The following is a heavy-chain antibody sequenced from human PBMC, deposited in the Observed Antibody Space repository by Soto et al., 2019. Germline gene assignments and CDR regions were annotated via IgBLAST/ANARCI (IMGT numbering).Heavy chain of an antibody. CDR2: INPNSGGT. Sequence: ASVKVSCKASGYTFTGYDMHWVRQAPGQGLEWMGWINPNSGGTNYAQKNQGWDNMKRDTSISTAYIELSRLRSDDTAVYFCARTHCSSVSCYVGSWDYWGQGTLVTVSS. D-gene: IGHD2-2*01. V-gene: IGHV1-2*04. J-gene: IGHJ4*02. CDR3: ARTHCSSVSCYVGSWDY. CDR1: GYTFTGYD.